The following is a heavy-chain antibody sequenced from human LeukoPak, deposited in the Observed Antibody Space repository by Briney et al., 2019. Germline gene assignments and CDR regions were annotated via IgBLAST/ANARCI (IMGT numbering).Heavy chain of an antibody. CDR2: INPNNGNT. CDR1: DYTFASYG. J-gene: IGHJ5*02. Sequence: ASVKVSCKAYDYTFASYGISWVRQAPGQGLEWMGWINPNNGNTRYAENLQGRATMTTDISTSTAYMELRSLRSDDTAIYYCARDFTPPHCTTPNCPRGGWFDPWGQGTLVTVSS. V-gene: IGHV1-18*01. D-gene: IGHD2-8*01. CDR3: ARDFTPPHCTTPNCPRGGWFDP.